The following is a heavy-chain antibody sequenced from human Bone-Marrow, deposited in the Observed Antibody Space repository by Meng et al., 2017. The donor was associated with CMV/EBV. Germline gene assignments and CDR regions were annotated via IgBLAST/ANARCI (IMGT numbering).Heavy chain of an antibody. CDR1: GVTLISYA. CDR3: AKEANYDFWSGYYYYGMDV. V-gene: IGHV3-23*01. J-gene: IGHJ6*02. Sequence: GESLKISCAASGVTLISYAMSWVRQAPGKGLEWVSAISGSGGSTYYAASVKGRFTISRDNSKNTLYLQMNSLSAEDTAVYYRAKEANYDFWSGYYYYGMDVWGQGTTVTVSS. D-gene: IGHD3-3*01. CDR2: ISGSGGST.